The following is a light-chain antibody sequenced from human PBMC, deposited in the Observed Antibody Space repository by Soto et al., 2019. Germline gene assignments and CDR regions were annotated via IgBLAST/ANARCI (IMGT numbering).Light chain of an antibody. CDR2: DAS. J-gene: IGKJ1*01. CDR3: QKYNSAPPWT. V-gene: IGKV1-5*01. Sequence: DIQMTQSPSTLSASIGDRVTINCRASQSISKWLAWHQQKPGKAPKLLIYDASSLQSGVPPRFSSSGSGTDFSLTISSLQPEDVATYYCQKYNSAPPWTFGQGTKVDIK. CDR1: QSISKW.